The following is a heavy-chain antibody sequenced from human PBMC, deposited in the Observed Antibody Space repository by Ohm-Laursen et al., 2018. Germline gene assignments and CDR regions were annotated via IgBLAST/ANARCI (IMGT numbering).Heavy chain of an antibody. Sequence: SETLSLTCTVSGGSISSYYWSWIWQPPGKGLEWIGYIHYSGNTNYNPSLKSRVTISVDTSKPQFSLKLSSVTAADTAVYYCARQRSGSTGMDVWGQGTTVIVSS. J-gene: IGHJ6*02. CDR3: ARQRSGSTGMDV. CDR1: GGSISSYY. CDR2: IHYSGNT. V-gene: IGHV4-59*08. D-gene: IGHD3-10*01.